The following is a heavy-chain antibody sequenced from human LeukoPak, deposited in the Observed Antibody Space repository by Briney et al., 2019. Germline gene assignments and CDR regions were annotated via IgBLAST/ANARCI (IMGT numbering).Heavy chain of an antibody. J-gene: IGHJ5*02. CDR1: GFTFSSYW. D-gene: IGHD2-2*01. CDR3: ARVSPLYQLPLS. V-gene: IGHV3-74*01. Sequence: PGGSLRLSCAASGFTFSSYWMHWVRQAPGKGLVWVSRINSDGSSTSYADSVKGRFTISRDNAKNTLYLQMNSLRAEDTAVYYCARVSPLYQLPLSWGQGTLVTVSS. CDR2: INSDGSST.